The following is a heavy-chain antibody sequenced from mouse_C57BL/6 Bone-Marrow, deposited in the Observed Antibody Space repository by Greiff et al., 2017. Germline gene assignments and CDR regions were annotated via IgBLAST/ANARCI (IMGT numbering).Heavy chain of an antibody. CDR3: AKGLYYYGSHAMDY. CDR1: GFSLTSYG. V-gene: IGHV2-5*01. CDR2: IWRGGST. J-gene: IGHJ4*01. Sequence: QVQLQQSGPGLVQPSQSLSITCTVSGFSLTSYGVHWVRQSPGKGLEWLGVIWRGGSTDYNAAFMSRLSITKDNSKSQVFFKMNSLQADDTAIYYCAKGLYYYGSHAMDYWGQGTSVTVSS. D-gene: IGHD1-1*01.